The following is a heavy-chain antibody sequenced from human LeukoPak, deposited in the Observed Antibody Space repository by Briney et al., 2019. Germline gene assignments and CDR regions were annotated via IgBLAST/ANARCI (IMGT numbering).Heavy chain of an antibody. V-gene: IGHV4-30-2*01. CDR1: GGSISSGGYS. D-gene: IGHD2-15*01. CDR2: IYHSGST. J-gene: IGHJ4*02. Sequence: PSETLSLTCAVSGGSISSGGYSWSCIRQPPGKGLECIGYIYHSGSTYYNPSLKSRVTISVDRSKNQFSLKLSSVTAADTAVYYCATDLNCSGGSCYPSFYWGQGTLVTVSS. CDR3: ATDLNCSGGSCYPSFY.